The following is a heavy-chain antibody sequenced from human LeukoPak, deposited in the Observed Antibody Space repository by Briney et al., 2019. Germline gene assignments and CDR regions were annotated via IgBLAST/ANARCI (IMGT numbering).Heavy chain of an antibody. CDR2: IKHDGSEK. Sequence: GGSLRLSCAASGFTFSSCWMSWVRQAPGKGLEWVANIKHDGSEKYYVDSVKGRFTISRDNAKNSLYLQMNSLRVEDTAVYYCARRVAFGEYSEYWGQGTLVTVSS. J-gene: IGHJ4*02. D-gene: IGHD3-10*01. CDR1: GFTFSSCW. V-gene: IGHV3-7*03. CDR3: ARRVAFGEYSEY.